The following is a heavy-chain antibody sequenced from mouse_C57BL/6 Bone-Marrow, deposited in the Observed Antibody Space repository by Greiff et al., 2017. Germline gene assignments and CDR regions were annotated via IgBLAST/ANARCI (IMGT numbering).Heavy chain of an antibody. V-gene: IGHV1-64*01. CDR3: ARVYEITTVVAPYFDY. D-gene: IGHD1-1*01. Sequence: QVQLQQPGAELVQPGASVKLSCKASGYTFTSYWMHWVKQRPGQGLEWIGMIHPNSGSTNYTEKFKSKATLTVDKSSSTAYMQLSSLTSEDSAVYYCARVYEITTVVAPYFDYWGQGTTLTVSS. J-gene: IGHJ2*01. CDR2: IHPNSGST. CDR1: GYTFTSYW.